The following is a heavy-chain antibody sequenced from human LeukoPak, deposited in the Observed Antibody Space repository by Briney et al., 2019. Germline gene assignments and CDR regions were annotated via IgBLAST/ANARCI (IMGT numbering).Heavy chain of an antibody. J-gene: IGHJ4*02. V-gene: IGHV3-23*01. CDR2: IGGSGGST. Sequence: GGSLRLSCAASGFTFSSYVMSWVRQAPGKGLEWVSAIGGSGGSTYYADSVKGRFTISRDNSKNTLYLQMNSLRAEDTAVYYCAKGNSGSYYLFDYWGQGTLVTVSS. D-gene: IGHD1-26*01. CDR3: AKGNSGSYYLFDY. CDR1: GFTFSSYV.